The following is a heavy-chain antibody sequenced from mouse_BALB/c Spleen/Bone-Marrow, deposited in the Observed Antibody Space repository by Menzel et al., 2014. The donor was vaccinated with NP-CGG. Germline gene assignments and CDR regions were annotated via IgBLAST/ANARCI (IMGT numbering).Heavy chain of an antibody. CDR1: GFTFSSFG. Sequence: EVQLQQSGGGLVQPGGSRRLSCAASGFTFSSFGMHWVRQAPEKGLEWVAYISSGSSTILYVDTVKGRSTISRDNPKNTLFLQMTSLRSEDTAMYYCTRGGNWDDFDVWGAGTTVTVSS. CDR2: ISSGSSTI. V-gene: IGHV5-17*02. CDR3: TRGGNWDDFDV. J-gene: IGHJ1*01. D-gene: IGHD4-1*01.